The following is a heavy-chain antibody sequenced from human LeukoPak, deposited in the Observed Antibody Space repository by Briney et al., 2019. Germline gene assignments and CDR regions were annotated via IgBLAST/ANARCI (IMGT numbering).Heavy chain of an antibody. CDR2: ISYDGSNK. V-gene: IGHV3-30*18. CDR3: AKDRTSVHLWLSDLDY. J-gene: IGHJ4*02. D-gene: IGHD5-18*01. Sequence: GGSLRLSCAASGFTLSSYVMHWVRQAPGKGLEWVAIISYDGSNKYYADSVKGRFTISRDNSKNTLFLQMNSLRAEDTAVYYCAKDRTSVHLWLSDLDYWGQGTLVTVSS. CDR1: GFTLSSYV.